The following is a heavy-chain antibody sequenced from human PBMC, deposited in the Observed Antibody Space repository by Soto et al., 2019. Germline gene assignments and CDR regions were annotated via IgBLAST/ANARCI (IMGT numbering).Heavy chain of an antibody. CDR3: ATLAYY. Sequence: SETLSLTCTVSGGSISSYYWSWIRQPPGKGLEWIGYIYYSGSTNYNPSLKSRVTMTEDTSTDTAYMELSSLRSEDTAVYYCATLAYYWGQGALVTVSS. CDR1: GGSISSYY. V-gene: IGHV4-59*03. CDR2: IYYSGST. J-gene: IGHJ4*02. D-gene: IGHD3-16*01.